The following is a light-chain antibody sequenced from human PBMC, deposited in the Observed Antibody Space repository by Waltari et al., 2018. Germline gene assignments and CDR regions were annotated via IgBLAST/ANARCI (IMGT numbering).Light chain of an antibody. CDR2: GAS. CDR3: QQYNNWPPFT. Sequence: DIQMTQSPPSLSASVGDRVTITCRATQSISTSLKWYQHKAGKAPKRLIYGASTLERRVPSRFSGSGSGTDFTLTINSLRPEDFATYYCQQYNNWPPFTFGPGTKVDIK. J-gene: IGKJ3*01. CDR1: QSISTS. V-gene: IGKV1-39*01.